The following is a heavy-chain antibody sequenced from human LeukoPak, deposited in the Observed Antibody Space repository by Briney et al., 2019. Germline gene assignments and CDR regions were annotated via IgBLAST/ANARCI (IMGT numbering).Heavy chain of an antibody. CDR1: GDSLSSDY. Sequence: SETLTLTCTVSGDSLSSDYWSWLRQPPGKGLEWIAYISYRGNTNYNPSRKSRVTISVDKSRNQVALQLKSVTAADTAVYYCARKRYDDPYFFDYWGQGTLGTVSS. CDR2: ISYRGNT. D-gene: IGHD3-22*01. V-gene: IGHV4-59*08. J-gene: IGHJ4*02. CDR3: ARKRYDDPYFFDY.